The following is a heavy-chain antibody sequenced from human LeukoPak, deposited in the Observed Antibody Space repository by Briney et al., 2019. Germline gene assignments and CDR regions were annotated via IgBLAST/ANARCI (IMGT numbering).Heavy chain of an antibody. V-gene: IGHV3-30-3*01. CDR1: GFTFSSYA. D-gene: IGHD3-22*01. Sequence: GGSLRLSCAASGFTFSSYAMHWVRQAPGKGVEWVAVISYDGSNKYYADSVKGRFTISRDNSKNTLYLQMNSLRAEDTAVYYCARDFFYDSPPFRHWGQGTLVTVSS. J-gene: IGHJ1*01. CDR2: ISYDGSNK. CDR3: ARDFFYDSPPFRH.